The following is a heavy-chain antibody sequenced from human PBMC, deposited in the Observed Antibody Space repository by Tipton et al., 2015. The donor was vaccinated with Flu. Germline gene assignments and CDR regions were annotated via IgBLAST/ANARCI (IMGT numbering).Heavy chain of an antibody. D-gene: IGHD6-6*01. CDR1: GDSIGSRYF. V-gene: IGHV4-38-2*01. J-gene: IGHJ2*01. CDR3: ARYSSSVATYWYFDL. CDR2: IYHSGSP. Sequence: TLSLTCSVFGDSIGSRYFWGWIRQPPGKGLEWIGTIYHSGSPNYNPSLKSRVTISKDTSKNQFSLTLNSVTAADTAMYYCARYSSSVATYWYFDLWGRGTLVTVSS.